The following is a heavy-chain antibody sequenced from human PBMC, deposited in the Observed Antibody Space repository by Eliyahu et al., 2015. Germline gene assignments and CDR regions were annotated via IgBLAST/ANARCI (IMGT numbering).Heavy chain of an antibody. CDR3: ARVRGEQWLVFEAYYFDY. CDR2: ISSSSSYI. V-gene: IGHV3-21*01. D-gene: IGHD6-19*01. CDR1: XFTFXXYX. Sequence: EVQLVESGGGLVKPGGSLRLSCXASXFTFXXYXXNWVRQAPGXGLEWVSXISSSSSYIYYADSVKGRFTISRDNAKNSLYLQMNSLRVEDTAIYYCARVRGEQWLVFEAYYFDYWGQGTLVTVSS. J-gene: IGHJ4*02.